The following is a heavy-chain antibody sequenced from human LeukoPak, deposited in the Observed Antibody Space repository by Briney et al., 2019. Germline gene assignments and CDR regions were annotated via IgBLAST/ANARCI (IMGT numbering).Heavy chain of an antibody. Sequence: AGGSLRLSCTGSGFTFNDYYMSWVRQAPGKGLEWVSFISAGGYPRYYADSVRGRFTFSRDTAKNSLYLQMNSLRVEDTAVYYCVMTAGPPTDHWGQGALVTVSS. J-gene: IGHJ4*01. CDR1: GFTFNDYY. CDR2: ISAGGYPR. CDR3: VMTAGPPTDH. V-gene: IGHV3-11*04.